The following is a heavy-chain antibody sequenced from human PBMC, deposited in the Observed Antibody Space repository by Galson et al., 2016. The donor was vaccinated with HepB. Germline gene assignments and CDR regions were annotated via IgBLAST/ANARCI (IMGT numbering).Heavy chain of an antibody. CDR2: ISGSGGST. CDR3: AKAIQLWGFYYFDY. J-gene: IGHJ4*02. Sequence: SLRLSCAASGFTFSSYSMNWVRQAPGKGLEWVSAISGSGGSTYYADSVKGRFTISRDNSKNTLYLQMNSLRAEDTAVYYCAKAIQLWGFYYFDYWGQGTLVTVSS. D-gene: IGHD5-18*01. V-gene: IGHV3-23*01. CDR1: GFTFSSYS.